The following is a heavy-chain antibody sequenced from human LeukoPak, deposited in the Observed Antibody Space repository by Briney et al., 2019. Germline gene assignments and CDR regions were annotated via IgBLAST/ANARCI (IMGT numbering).Heavy chain of an antibody. CDR2: ISSSGGST. Sequence: HTGGSLRLSCAASGFTFSSYAMSWVRQAPGKGLEWVSAISSSGGSTYYADSVKGRFTISRDNSKNTLYLQMNSLRAEDTAVYYCAKSHSPYSRSYRYFDYWGQGTLVTVSS. D-gene: IGHD1-26*01. J-gene: IGHJ4*02. CDR3: AKSHSPYSRSYRYFDY. V-gene: IGHV3-23*01. CDR1: GFTFSSYA.